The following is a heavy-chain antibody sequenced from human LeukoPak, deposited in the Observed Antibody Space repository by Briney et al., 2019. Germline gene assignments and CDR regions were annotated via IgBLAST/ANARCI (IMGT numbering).Heavy chain of an antibody. CDR2: IYYSGST. V-gene: IGHV4-39*07. Sequence: SETLSLTCTVSGGSISSSSYYWGWIRQPPGKGLEWIGSIYYSGSTYYNPSLKSRVTISVDTSENQFSLKLSSVAAADTAVYYCARVILDCSGGSCYSRGENWFDPWGQGTLVTVSS. CDR1: GGSISSSSYY. CDR3: ARVILDCSGGSCYSRGENWFDP. J-gene: IGHJ5*02. D-gene: IGHD2-15*01.